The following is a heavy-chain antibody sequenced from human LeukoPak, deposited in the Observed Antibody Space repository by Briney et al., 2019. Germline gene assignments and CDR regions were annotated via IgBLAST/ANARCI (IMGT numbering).Heavy chain of an antibody. V-gene: IGHV4-34*01. Sequence: SETLSLTCAAFGDTFVSRHWSWIRQSPGKGLEWLGEASHSGITNYSPSLKSRISISVDTSKDQFSLKLASVTAADTAIYYCARGRANWDYDFDLWGQGTLVTVSS. CDR3: ARGRANWDYDFDL. CDR1: GDTFVSRH. CDR2: ASHSGIT. D-gene: IGHD1-7*01. J-gene: IGHJ4*02.